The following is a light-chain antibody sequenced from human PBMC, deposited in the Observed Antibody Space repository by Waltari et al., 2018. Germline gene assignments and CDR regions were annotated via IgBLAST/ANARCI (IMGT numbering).Light chain of an antibody. Sequence: EIVLTQSPPTLSLSPGERATLSCRASQSVSSDLAWYQQKPGQAPRLLIYDTSSGATGIPARFSGSGSGTDFTLTISSLEPEDFAVYYCQHRTNWPQTFGPGTKLEI. J-gene: IGKJ2*01. CDR3: QHRTNWPQT. V-gene: IGKV3-11*01. CDR2: DTS. CDR1: QSVSSD.